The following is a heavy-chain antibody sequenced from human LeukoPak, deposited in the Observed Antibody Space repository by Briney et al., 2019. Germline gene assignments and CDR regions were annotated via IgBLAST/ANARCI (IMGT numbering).Heavy chain of an antibody. Sequence: SGTLSLTCTVSGGSFSPYYWSWIRQSPGKGLERIAYIHYSGRTNYNPSLKSRVTISVDMSEKQFSLKLGSVTAADTAVYYCARGVKFDYYYYMDVWGKGTTVTVSS. D-gene: IGHD3-22*01. CDR3: ARGVKFDYYYYMDV. V-gene: IGHV4-59*01. CDR1: GGSFSPYY. J-gene: IGHJ6*03. CDR2: IHYSGRT.